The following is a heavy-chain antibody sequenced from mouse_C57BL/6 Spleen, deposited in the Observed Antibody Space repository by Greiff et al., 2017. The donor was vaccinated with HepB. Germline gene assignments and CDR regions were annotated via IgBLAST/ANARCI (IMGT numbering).Heavy chain of an antibody. D-gene: IGHD2-3*01. V-gene: IGHV1-82*01. Sequence: VKLQESGPELVKPGASVKISCKASGYAFSSSWMNWVKQRPGKGLEWIGRIYPGDGDTNYNGKFKGKATLTADKSSSTAYMQLSSLTSEDSAVYFCARWGLLFDYWGQGTTLTVSS. J-gene: IGHJ2*01. CDR1: GYAFSSSW. CDR3: ARWGLLFDY. CDR2: IYPGDGDT.